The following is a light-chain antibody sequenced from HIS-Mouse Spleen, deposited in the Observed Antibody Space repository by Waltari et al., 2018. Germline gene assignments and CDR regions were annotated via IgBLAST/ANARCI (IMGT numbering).Light chain of an antibody. CDR2: EDS. Sequence: SYDLPQTPSVSAPPGQTARITGSGNAIPKHYPDWFQQKSGQAPVLVIYEDSKRTSGIPERFSGSSSGTMATLTISGAQVEDEADYYCYSTDSSGNHRVFGGGTKLTVL. CDR3: YSTDSSGNHRV. V-gene: IGLV3-10*01. CDR1: AIPKHY. J-gene: IGLJ2*01.